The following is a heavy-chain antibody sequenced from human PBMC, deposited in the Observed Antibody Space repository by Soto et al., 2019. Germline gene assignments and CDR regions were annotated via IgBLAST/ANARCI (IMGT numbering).Heavy chain of an antibody. J-gene: IGHJ4*02. CDR3: AHKYRRGYSYYFDY. Sequence: SGPTLVNPTQTLTLTCTFSGFPLSTSGVGVGWIRQPPGKALEWLALIYWNDDKRYSPSLKSRLTITKDTSKNQVVLTMTNMDPLDTATYYCAHKYRRGYSYYFDYWGQGTLVTVSS. D-gene: IGHD5-18*01. V-gene: IGHV2-5*01. CDR1: GFPLSTSGVG. CDR2: IYWNDDK.